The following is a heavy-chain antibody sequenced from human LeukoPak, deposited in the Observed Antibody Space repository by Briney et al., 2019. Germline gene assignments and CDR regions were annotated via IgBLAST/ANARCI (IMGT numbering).Heavy chain of an antibody. D-gene: IGHD1-26*01. CDR1: GFTFSSYG. Sequence: PGGSLGLSCAASGFTFSSYGMHWVRQAPGKGLEWVTFIRYDGSNKYYADSVKGRFTISRDNSKNTLYLQMNSLRAEDTAVYYCATPYSGGYYDFHYWGQGTLVTVSS. V-gene: IGHV3-30*02. CDR3: ATPYSGGYYDFHY. J-gene: IGHJ4*02. CDR2: IRYDGSNK.